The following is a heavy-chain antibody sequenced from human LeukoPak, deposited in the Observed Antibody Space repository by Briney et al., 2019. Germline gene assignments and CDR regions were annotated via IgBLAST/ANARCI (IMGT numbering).Heavy chain of an antibody. V-gene: IGHV2-5*01. CDR2: IYWNDDK. D-gene: IGHD6-6*01. CDR1: GFSLRTSGVG. J-gene: IGHJ5*02. CDR3: AHRRWQLGYGWFDP. Sequence: SGPTLLQPTLPLTLPCSFSGFSLRTSGVGGGWIRQPPGNALEWLTLIYWNDDKRYSPSLRSRLTITKDTSKNQVVLTMTNMDPMDTATYSCAHRRWQLGYGWFDPWGQGTLVTVYS.